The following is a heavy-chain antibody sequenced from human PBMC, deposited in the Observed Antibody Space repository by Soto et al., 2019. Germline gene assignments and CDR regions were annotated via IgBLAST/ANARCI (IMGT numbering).Heavy chain of an antibody. J-gene: IGHJ6*02. CDR1: GGSISSYY. CDR3: ARENIVGAEQENYYYGMDV. Sequence: SETLSLTXTVPGGSISSYYWSWIRQPPGKGLEWIGYIYYSGSTNYNPSLKSRVTISVDTSKNQFSLKLSSVTAADTAVYYCARENIVGAEQENYYYGMDVWGQGTTVTVSS. CDR2: IYYSGST. D-gene: IGHD1-26*01. V-gene: IGHV4-59*01.